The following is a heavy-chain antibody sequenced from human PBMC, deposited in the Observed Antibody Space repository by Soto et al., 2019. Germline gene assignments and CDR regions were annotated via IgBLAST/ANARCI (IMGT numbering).Heavy chain of an antibody. J-gene: IGHJ4*02. CDR2: ISWNSGNI. V-gene: IGHV3-9*01. Sequence: EVQLEESGGALVQPGRSLRLSCAASGFTFDDYAMYWVRQVLGKGLEWVSSISWNSGNIDYADSVKGRFTTSRDNAKNSLYLQMNRLRPEDTALYYCVISKGGYSSGTPVDYWGQGTLVTVSS. CDR3: VISKGGYSSGTPVDY. CDR1: GFTFDDYA. D-gene: IGHD5-18*01.